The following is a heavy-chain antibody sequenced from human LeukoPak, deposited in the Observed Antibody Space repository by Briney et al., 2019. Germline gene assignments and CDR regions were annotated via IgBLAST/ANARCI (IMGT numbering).Heavy chain of an antibody. CDR1: GYTFTGYY. Sequence: ASVKVSCKASGYTFTGYYMHWVRQAPGQGLEWMGWINPNSGGTNYAQKFQGRVTMTRDTSISTAYMELSRLRSDDTAVYYCARDLEFGGSYPAGYYYHYMDVWGKGTTVTISS. D-gene: IGHD1-26*01. J-gene: IGHJ6*03. CDR3: ARDLEFGGSYPAGYYYHYMDV. CDR2: INPNSGGT. V-gene: IGHV1-2*02.